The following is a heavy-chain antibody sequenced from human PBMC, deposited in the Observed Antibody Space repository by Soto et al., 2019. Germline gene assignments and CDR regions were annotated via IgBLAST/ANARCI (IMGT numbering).Heavy chain of an antibody. CDR2: IKQDGSEK. D-gene: IGHD1-7*01. V-gene: IGHV3-7*03. CDR3: ARAKLELAGYYYYGMDV. CDR1: GFTFSSYW. Sequence: PGGSLRLSCAASGFTFSSYWMGWVRQAPGKGLEWVANIKQDGSEKYYVDSVKGRFTISRDNAKNSLYLQMNSLRAEDTAVYYCARAKLELAGYYYYGMDVWGQGTTVTVSS. J-gene: IGHJ6*02.